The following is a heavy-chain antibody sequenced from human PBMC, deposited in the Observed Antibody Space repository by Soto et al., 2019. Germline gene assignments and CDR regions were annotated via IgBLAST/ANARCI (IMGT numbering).Heavy chain of an antibody. CDR1: GGSISSYY. Sequence: SETLSLTYSVSGGSISSYYWSWIRQPPGKGLEWIGYIYHSGSTYYNPSLKSRVTISVDRSKNQFSLKLSSVTAADTAVYYCARVPTPWGQGTLVTVSS. CDR3: ARVPTP. J-gene: IGHJ5*02. V-gene: IGHV4-59*12. CDR2: IYHSGST.